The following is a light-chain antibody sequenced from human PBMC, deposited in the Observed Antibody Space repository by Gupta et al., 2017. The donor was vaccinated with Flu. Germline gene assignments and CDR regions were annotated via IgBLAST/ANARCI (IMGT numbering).Light chain of an antibody. CDR2: EIS. CDR1: QSLVHSDGKTY. Sequence: DIGMTQPPLSSPVTLGQPASISCRSSQSLVHSDGKTYLSWIQQWPGQPPRLLIYEISNRAYGVPDRCSGSGAGTDSTLKISREEADDVGVYYCMQDKQDPWTFGQGTKVEIK. V-gene: IGKV2-24*01. J-gene: IGKJ1*01. CDR3: MQDKQDPWT.